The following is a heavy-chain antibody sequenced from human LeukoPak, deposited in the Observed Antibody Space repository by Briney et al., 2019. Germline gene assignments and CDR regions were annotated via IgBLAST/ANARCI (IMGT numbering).Heavy chain of an antibody. J-gene: IGHJ4*02. CDR3: ARSRGATH. CDR2: IGGSSGYT. Sequence: PGGSLRLSCAASGFTFSDYYMSWIRQAPGEGLEWVSYIGGSSGYTDYAGSVKGRFTTSRDNAKNSLYLQMTSLRVEDTAVYYCARSRGATHWGQGTLVTVSS. CDR1: GFTFSDYY. D-gene: IGHD3-16*01. V-gene: IGHV3-11*03.